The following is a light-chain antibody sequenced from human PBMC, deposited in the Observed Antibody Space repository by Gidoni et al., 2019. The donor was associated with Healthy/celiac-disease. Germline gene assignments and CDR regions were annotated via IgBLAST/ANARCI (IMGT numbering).Light chain of an antibody. CDR3: MQALQTPLT. V-gene: IGKV2-28*01. CDR1: QSLLHSNGYNY. Sequence: DSVMTQSPLSLPVTPGEPASISCRSSQSLLHSNGYNYLDWYLQKPGQSPQLLIYLGSNRASGVPDRFNGSGSGTDFTLKISRVEAEDVGVYYCMQALQTPLTFGGGTKVEIK. J-gene: IGKJ4*01. CDR2: LGS.